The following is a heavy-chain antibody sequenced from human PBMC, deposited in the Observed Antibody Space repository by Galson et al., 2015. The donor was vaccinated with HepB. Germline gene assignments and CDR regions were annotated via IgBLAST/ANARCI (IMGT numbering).Heavy chain of an antibody. CDR1: GGSISSYY. J-gene: IGHJ3*02. Sequence: QVQLQESGPGLVKPSETLSLTCTVSGGSISSYYWSWIRQPPGKGLEWIGYIYYSGSTNYNPSLKSRVTISVDTSKNQFSLKLSSVTAADTAVYYCARDSSGWYFAFDIWGQGTMVTVSS. D-gene: IGHD6-19*01. CDR2: IYYSGST. V-gene: IGHV4-59*01. CDR3: ARDSSGWYFAFDI.